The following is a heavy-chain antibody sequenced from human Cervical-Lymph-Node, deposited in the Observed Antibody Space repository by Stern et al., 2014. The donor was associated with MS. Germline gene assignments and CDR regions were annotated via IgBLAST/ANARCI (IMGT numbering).Heavy chain of an antibody. CDR3: ASADVDYGRHFAY. Sequence: VQLLESGPGLVKPSETLAVTCTVSGTSISSHYWNWIRQPPGKGLEWIGQIYYSGSTSPNPSLKSRVTLSLDTSKKQFSLNLISVTAADTAVYYCASADVDYGRHFAYWGQGNLVIVSS. V-gene: IGHV4-59*11. CDR2: IYYSGST. J-gene: IGHJ4*02. D-gene: IGHD4/OR15-4a*01. CDR1: GTSISSHY.